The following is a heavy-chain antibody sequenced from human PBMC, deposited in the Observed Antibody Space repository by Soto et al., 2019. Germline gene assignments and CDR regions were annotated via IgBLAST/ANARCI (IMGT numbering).Heavy chain of an antibody. D-gene: IGHD2-15*01. Sequence: GGSLRLSCAASGFTFSSYSMNWVRQAPGKGLEWVSYISSSSSTIYYADSVKGRFTISRDNAKNSLYLQMNSLRDEDTAVYYCARGIERYCSGGSCYSGGYWGQRTLVTVSS. CDR2: ISSSSSTI. CDR3: ARGIERYCSGGSCYSGGY. J-gene: IGHJ4*02. V-gene: IGHV3-48*02. CDR1: GFTFSSYS.